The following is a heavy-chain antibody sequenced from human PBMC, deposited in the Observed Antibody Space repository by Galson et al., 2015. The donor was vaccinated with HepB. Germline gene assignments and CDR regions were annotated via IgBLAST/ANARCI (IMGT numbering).Heavy chain of an antibody. D-gene: IGHD3-10*01. CDR3: ARHQKWGMVQGVISEY. Sequence: SVKVSCKASGYTFTYYTMNWVRQAPGQGLEWMGWINPNTGNPTYAQGFTGRFVFSLDTSVNTAYLQISSLKADDTAVYYCARHQKWGMVQGVISEYWGQGTLVTVSS. CDR2: INPNTGNP. CDR1: GYTFTYYT. V-gene: IGHV7-4-1*02. J-gene: IGHJ4*02.